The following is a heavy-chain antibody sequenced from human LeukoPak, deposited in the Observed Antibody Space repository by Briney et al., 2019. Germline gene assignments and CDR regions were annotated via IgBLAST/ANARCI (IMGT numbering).Heavy chain of an antibody. CDR3: AKDREYSSGHTLDY. D-gene: IGHD5-18*01. CDR2: IYSGGKV. Sequence: PGGSLRLSCAASGFTVSSTYMSWVRQTPGKGLEWVSVIYSGGKVYYIDSVKGRFTISRDTSKNTLFLQMNSLRAEDTAVYYCAKDREYSSGHTLDYWGQGTLVTVSS. J-gene: IGHJ4*02. V-gene: IGHV3-53*01. CDR1: GFTVSSTY.